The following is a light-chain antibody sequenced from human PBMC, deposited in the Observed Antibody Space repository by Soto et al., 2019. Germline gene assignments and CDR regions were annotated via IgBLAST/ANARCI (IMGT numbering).Light chain of an antibody. J-gene: IGLJ2*01. V-gene: IGLV2-14*01. Sequence: QCVLTQPASVSGSPGQSITISCTGTSSDVGGYNHVSWYQHSPGKAPKLILFAVSDRPSGVSHRFSGSKSGNTASLTISGLQAEDEADYYCCSYTSLSTVVFGGGTKLTVL. CDR2: AVS. CDR3: CSYTSLSTVV. CDR1: SSDVGGYNH.